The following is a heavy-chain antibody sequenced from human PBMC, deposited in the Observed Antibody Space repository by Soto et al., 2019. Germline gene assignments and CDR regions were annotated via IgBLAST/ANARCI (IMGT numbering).Heavy chain of an antibody. CDR1: GFTFSSFA. J-gene: IGHJ4*02. Sequence: GGSLRLSCAASGFTFSSFAMSWVRQAPGKGLEWVSAISGSGGSTYYADSVKGRFTISRDNSKNTLYLQMNSLRAEDTAVYYCAKGYSSGWYGYFDYWGQGTLVTVSS. CDR3: AKGYSSGWYGYFDY. CDR2: ISGSGGST. D-gene: IGHD6-19*01. V-gene: IGHV3-23*01.